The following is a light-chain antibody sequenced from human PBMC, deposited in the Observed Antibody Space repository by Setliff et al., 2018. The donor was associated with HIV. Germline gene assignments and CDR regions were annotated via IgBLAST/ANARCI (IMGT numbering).Light chain of an antibody. CDR3: CSYAGSSTPYV. V-gene: IGLV2-23*02. Sequence: SALAQPASVSGSPGQSITISCTGTSSDVGSYNLVSWYQQHPGKAPKLMIYEVSKRPSGFSNRISGSKSGNTASLTISGLQAEDEADYYCCSYAGSSTPYVFGTGTKVTVL. CDR2: EVS. J-gene: IGLJ1*01. CDR1: SSDVGSYNL.